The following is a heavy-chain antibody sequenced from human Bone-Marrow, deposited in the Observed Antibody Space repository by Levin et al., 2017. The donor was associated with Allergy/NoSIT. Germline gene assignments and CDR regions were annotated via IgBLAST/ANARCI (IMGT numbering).Heavy chain of an antibody. Sequence: ASVKVSCKASGYNFAGFFVHWVRQAPGQGLEWMGWIDPRSGGTNYAQNFQGRVTLTRDTSITTAYMDLNNVIPDDTAVYYCARDSADYMRSFDVWGQGTMVTVSA. J-gene: IGHJ3*01. CDR1: GYNFAGFF. CDR2: IDPRSGGT. D-gene: IGHD4-11*01. V-gene: IGHV1-2*02. CDR3: ARDSADYMRSFDV.